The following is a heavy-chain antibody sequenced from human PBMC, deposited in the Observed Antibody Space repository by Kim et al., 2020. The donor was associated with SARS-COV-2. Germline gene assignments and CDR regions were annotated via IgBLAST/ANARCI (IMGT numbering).Heavy chain of an antibody. Sequence: GESLKISCKGSGYSFSSYWIGWVRQMPGKGLEWMGIIHPGDSDTRYSPSFQGQVTISADKSISTAYLQWSSLKASDTAMYYCARNLYSGSYYRYYYGMDVWGQGTTVTVSS. V-gene: IGHV5-51*01. CDR1: GYSFSSYW. CDR3: ARNLYSGSYYRYYYGMDV. D-gene: IGHD1-26*01. CDR2: IHPGDSDT. J-gene: IGHJ6*02.